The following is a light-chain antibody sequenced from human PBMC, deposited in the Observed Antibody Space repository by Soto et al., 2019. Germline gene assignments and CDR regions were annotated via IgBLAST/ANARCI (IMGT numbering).Light chain of an antibody. CDR1: HTISSN. CDR2: GAS. J-gene: IGKJ1*01. Sequence: EIVMTQSPATLSVSTGERATLSCRASHTISSNLAWYQQKPGQAPRFLIYGASTRATGIPARFSGSGSGTEFTLTISSLQFEDCAVYYCQQYNNWPWTFGQGTKVDI. V-gene: IGKV3-15*01. CDR3: QQYNNWPWT.